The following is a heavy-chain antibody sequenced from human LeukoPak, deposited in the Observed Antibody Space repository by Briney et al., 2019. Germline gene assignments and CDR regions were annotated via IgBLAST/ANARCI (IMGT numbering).Heavy chain of an antibody. J-gene: IGHJ5*02. CDR1: GGSLSGDY. D-gene: IGHD3-16*01. V-gene: IGHV4-34*01. CDR3: ARGFGNVRGVT. CDR2: INHGGNT. Sequence: SETLSLTCAVYGGSLSGDYWSWIRQPPGKGLEWIGEINHGGNTNYNPSLESRASLAVDTSRNQISLRLSSVTAADTAVYYCARGFGNVRGVTWGQGTLVTVSS.